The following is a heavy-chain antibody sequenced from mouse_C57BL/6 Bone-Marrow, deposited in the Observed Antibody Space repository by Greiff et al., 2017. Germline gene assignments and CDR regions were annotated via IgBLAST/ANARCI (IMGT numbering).Heavy chain of an antibody. CDR3: AREDCDWYCDV. CDR2: IDPSDSYT. V-gene: IGHV1-50*01. J-gene: IGHJ1*03. Sequence: QVQLQQPGAELVKPGASVKLSCKASGYTFTSYWMQWVKQRPGQGLEWIGEIDPSDSYTNSNQKFKGKATLTVDTSSSTAYMQLSSLTSEDSAVYYCAREDCDWYCDVWGTGTAVTVTS. CDR1: GYTFTSYW.